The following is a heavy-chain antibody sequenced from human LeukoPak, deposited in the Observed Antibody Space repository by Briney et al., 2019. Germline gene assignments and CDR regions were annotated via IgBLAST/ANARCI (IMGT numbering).Heavy chain of an antibody. V-gene: IGHV3-21*01. J-gene: IGHJ4*02. Sequence: PGGSLRLSCAASGFTFSSYSMNWVRQAPGKGLEWVSSISSSSSYIYYADSVKGRFTISRDNAKNSLYLQMNSLRAEDTAVYYCASVDFWSGYYDAVNYWGQGTLVTVSS. CDR2: ISSSSSYI. CDR1: GFTFSSYS. D-gene: IGHD3-3*01. CDR3: ASVDFWSGYYDAVNY.